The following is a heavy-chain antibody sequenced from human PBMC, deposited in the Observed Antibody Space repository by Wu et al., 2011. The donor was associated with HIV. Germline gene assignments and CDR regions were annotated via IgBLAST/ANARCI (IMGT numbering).Heavy chain of an antibody. CDR1: GYTFTGYY. J-gene: IGHJ4*02. CDR3: ARATLVTIFGVD. V-gene: IGHV1-2*02. Sequence: SGAEVKKPGASVKVSCKASGYTFTGYYVHVGATGPGQGLEWLGWIIPIFGTANYAQKFQGRVTMTTDTSTSTAYMELRNLRSDDTAVYYCARATLVTIFGVDWGQGTLVTVSS. D-gene: IGHD3-3*01. CDR2: IIPIFGTA.